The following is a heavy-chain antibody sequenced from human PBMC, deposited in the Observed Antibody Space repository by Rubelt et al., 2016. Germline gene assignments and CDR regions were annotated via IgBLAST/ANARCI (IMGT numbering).Heavy chain of an antibody. CDR1: GYTFTSYG. D-gene: IGHD4-11*01. V-gene: IGHV1-18*01. CDR2: ISAYNGNT. CDR3: ARDPLGDHTVTTRGQLVDY. Sequence: GASVKVSCKASGYTFTSYGISWVRQAPGQGLEWMGWISAYNGNTNYARKLQGRVTMTTDTSTSTAYMELRSLRSDDTAVYYCARDPLGDHTVTTRGQLVDYWGQGTLVTVSS. J-gene: IGHJ4*02.